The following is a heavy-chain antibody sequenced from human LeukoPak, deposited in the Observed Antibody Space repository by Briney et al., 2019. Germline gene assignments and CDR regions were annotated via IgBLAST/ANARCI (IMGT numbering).Heavy chain of an antibody. CDR2: ISNSGGDI. Sequence: GGSLRLSCAASGFTFSSHEMNWVRQAPGKGLEWLSYISNSGGDINYADSVKGRFTISRDNAKNSLYLQMNSLRVEDTAVCYCARTLTTTYSWGQGTLVTVAS. V-gene: IGHV3-48*03. J-gene: IGHJ4*02. CDR3: ARTLTTTYS. CDR1: GFTFSSHE. D-gene: IGHD4-17*01.